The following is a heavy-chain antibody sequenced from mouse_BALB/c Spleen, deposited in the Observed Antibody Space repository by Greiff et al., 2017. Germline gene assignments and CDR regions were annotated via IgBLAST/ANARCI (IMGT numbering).Heavy chain of an antibody. V-gene: IGHV1-5*01. J-gene: IGHJ2*01. Sequence: VQLQQSGTVLARPGASVKMSCKASGYTFTSYWMHWVKQRPGQGLEWIGAIYPGNSDTSYNQKFKGKAKLTAVTSTSTAYMELSSLTNEDSAVYYCTNYYGSSYKEYYFDYWGQGTTLTVSS. CDR3: TNYYGSSYKEYYFDY. CDR1: GYTFTSYW. D-gene: IGHD1-1*01. CDR2: IYPGNSDT.